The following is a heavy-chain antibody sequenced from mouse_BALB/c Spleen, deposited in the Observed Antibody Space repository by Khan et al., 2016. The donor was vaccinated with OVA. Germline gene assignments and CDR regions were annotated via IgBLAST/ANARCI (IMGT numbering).Heavy chain of an antibody. CDR1: GNTFSTYW. CDR3: ARVNYGSRDYFDN. CDR2: ILPGSGST. D-gene: IGHD1-1*01. V-gene: IGHV1-9*01. Sequence: VQLQQSGADLMKPGASVKISCKVTGNTFSTYWIEWIKKRPGHGLEWIGEILPGSGSTNCNEKFKGKATFTADTSSNTAYMQLSSLTSEDSAVYYCARVNYGSRDYFDNWGQGTTLTVSS. J-gene: IGHJ2*01.